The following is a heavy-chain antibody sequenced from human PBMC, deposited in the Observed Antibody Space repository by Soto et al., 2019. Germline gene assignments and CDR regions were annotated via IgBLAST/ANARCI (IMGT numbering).Heavy chain of an antibody. Sequence: ASVKVSCEASGYTFTRYDINWVRQATGQGFEWMGWMNPNSGNTGYAQKFQGRVTMTRNTSISTAYMELSSLRSEDTAVYYCATHLFYLSGGSCYEIDFWGQGTLVTVFS. J-gene: IGHJ4*02. CDR1: GYTFTRYD. CDR2: MNPNSGNT. D-gene: IGHD2-15*01. V-gene: IGHV1-8*01. CDR3: ATHLFYLSGGSCYEIDF.